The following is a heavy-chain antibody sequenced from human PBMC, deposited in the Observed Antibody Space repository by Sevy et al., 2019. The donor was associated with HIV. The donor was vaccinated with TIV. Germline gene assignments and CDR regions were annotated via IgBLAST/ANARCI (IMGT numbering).Heavy chain of an antibody. V-gene: IGHV3-21*01. Sequence: GESLKISCAASGFAFSTYSMNWVRQAPGKGLEWVSSISGSGSYIYYADSVQGRVAISRDNAKSSLYLQMNSLRAEDTAVYYCVREAANVRYFDYWGQGTLLTVSS. CDR3: VREAANVRYFDY. J-gene: IGHJ4*02. D-gene: IGHD3-10*02. CDR1: GFAFSTYS. CDR2: ISGSGSYI.